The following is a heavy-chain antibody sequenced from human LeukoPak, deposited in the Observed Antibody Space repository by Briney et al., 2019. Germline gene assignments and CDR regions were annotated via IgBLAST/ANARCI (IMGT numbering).Heavy chain of an antibody. CDR2: INHSGST. Sequence: SETLSLTCAVYGGSFSGYYWSWIRQPPGKALEWIGEINHSGSTNYNPSLKSRVTISVDTSKNQFSLKLSSVTAADTAVYYCARWGWGPIRGFDYWGQGTLVTVSS. J-gene: IGHJ4*02. CDR1: GGSFSGYY. CDR3: ARWGWGPIRGFDY. D-gene: IGHD7-27*01. V-gene: IGHV4-34*01.